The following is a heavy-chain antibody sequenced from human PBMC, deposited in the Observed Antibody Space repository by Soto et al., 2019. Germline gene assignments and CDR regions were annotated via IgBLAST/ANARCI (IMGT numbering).Heavy chain of an antibody. CDR1: GDSVSSNSAG. J-gene: IGHJ4*01. Sequence: PSQTLSLTCAITGDSVSSNSAGWSWVRKSPSRGLEWLGRTYYRSKWYYEYAVSVRGRITINPDTSKNQYSLQLNSVTPEDTAVYFCARGEQYSGRIFDYWGQGTLVTVPQ. CDR2: TYYRSKWYY. D-gene: IGHD1-26*01. CDR3: ARGEQYSGRIFDY. V-gene: IGHV6-1*01.